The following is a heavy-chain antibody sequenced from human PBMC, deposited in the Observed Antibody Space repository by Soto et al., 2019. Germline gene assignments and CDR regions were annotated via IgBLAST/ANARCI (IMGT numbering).Heavy chain of an antibody. CDR1: GLTFSVSA. D-gene: IGHD1-20*01. CDR2: TGLSGRTT. Sequence: GGSLRLSCVASGLTFSVSAMTWVRQAPGKGLEWVSTTGLSGRTTYYGDSLKGRFTVSRDNSKNTLDLQMSSLRAEDTAVYYCATVHNTSRSFNFWGRGTLVTVSS. V-gene: IGHV3-23*01. CDR3: ATVHNTSRSFNF. J-gene: IGHJ4*02.